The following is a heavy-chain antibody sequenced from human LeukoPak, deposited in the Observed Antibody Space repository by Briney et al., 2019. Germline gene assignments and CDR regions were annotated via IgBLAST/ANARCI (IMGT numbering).Heavy chain of an antibody. Sequence: SETLSLTCTVSGGFISSSGYYWGWIRQPPGKGLEWIGSIYYSGSTYYNPSLKSRVTISVDTSKNQFSLKLSSVTAADTAVYYCARDIVGVSGSRFDPWGQGTLVTVSS. D-gene: IGHD1-26*01. CDR1: GGFISSSGYY. CDR2: IYYSGST. J-gene: IGHJ5*02. CDR3: ARDIVGVSGSRFDP. V-gene: IGHV4-39*07.